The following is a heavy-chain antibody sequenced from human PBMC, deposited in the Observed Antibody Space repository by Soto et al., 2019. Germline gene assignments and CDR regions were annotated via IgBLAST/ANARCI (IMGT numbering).Heavy chain of an antibody. CDR1: GGTFSSYA. Sequence: QVQLVQSGAEVKKPGSSVKVSCKASGGTFSSYAISWVRQAPGQGLEWMGGIIPIFGTANYAQKFQGRVTITADKSTGTAYMELSSLRSEDTAVYYCASMELDYYDSSGYYFPANWGQGTLVTVSS. J-gene: IGHJ4*02. V-gene: IGHV1-69*06. D-gene: IGHD3-22*01. CDR3: ASMELDYYDSSGYYFPAN. CDR2: IIPIFGTA.